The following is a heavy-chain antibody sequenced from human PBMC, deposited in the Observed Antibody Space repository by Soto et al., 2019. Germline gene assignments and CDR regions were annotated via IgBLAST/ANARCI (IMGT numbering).Heavy chain of an antibody. V-gene: IGHV1-69*13. Sequence: FSLNRYCKASGDSFSIYPIGWGRQAPGQGLEWMGGIIPIFGTANYAQKFQGRVTITADESTSTAYMELSSLRSEDTAVYYCARGAVVNWFDPLGQGTLVTVSS. J-gene: IGHJ5*02. D-gene: IGHD2-15*01. CDR2: IIPIFGTA. CDR3: ARGAVVNWFDP. CDR1: GDSFSIYP.